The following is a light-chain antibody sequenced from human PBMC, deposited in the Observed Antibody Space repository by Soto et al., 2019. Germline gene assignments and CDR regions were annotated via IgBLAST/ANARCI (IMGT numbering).Light chain of an antibody. CDR2: ATS. J-gene: IGKJ3*01. Sequence: EIVVTQSPATLSVSPGERATLSCRASQSVGNNFAWYQQKPGQAPRLLIFATSTRATGVPARFSGSGSGTEFTLTISSLQSEDFAVYYCQQRSNGLSFGPGTKVDIK. CDR3: QQRSNGLS. CDR1: QSVGNN. V-gene: IGKV3-15*01.